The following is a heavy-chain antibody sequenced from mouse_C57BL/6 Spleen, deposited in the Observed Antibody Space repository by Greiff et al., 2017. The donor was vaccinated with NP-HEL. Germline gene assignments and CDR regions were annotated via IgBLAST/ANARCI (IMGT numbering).Heavy chain of an antibody. CDR2: IDPSDSYT. J-gene: IGHJ1*03. Sequence: QVQLQQPGAELVMPGASVKLSCKASGYTFTSYWMHWVKQRPGQGLEWIGEIDPSDSYTNYNQKFKGKSTLTVDKSSSTAYMQLSSLTSEDSAVYYCARNYIPEGYFDVWGTGTTVTVSS. CDR1: GYTFTSYW. V-gene: IGHV1-69*01. D-gene: IGHD2-12*01. CDR3: ARNYIPEGYFDV.